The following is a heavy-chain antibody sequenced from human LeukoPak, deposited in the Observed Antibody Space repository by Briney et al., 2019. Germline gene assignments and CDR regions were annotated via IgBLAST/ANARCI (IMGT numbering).Heavy chain of an antibody. CDR1: GDSFSRSDSY. V-gene: IGHV4-39*02. D-gene: IGHD3-3*01. CDR3: AREYYDFWTGARYYMDV. Sequence: SEALSLTCSVSGDSFSRSDSYWDWIRQPPGKGLEWVGTIYYSGRTYYSPSLKSRVTMSVDTSKNQFSLELSSVTAADTAVYYCAREYYDFWTGARYYMDVWGKGTTVTVSS. J-gene: IGHJ6*03. CDR2: IYYSGRT.